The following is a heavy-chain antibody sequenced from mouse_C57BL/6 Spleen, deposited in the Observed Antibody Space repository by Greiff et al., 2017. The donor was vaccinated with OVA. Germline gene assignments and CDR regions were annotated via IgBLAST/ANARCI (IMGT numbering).Heavy chain of an antibody. V-gene: IGHV1-80*01. J-gene: IGHJ1*03. Sequence: VQRVESGAELVKPGASVKISCKASGYAFSSYWMNWVKQRPGKGLEWIGQIYPGDGDTNYNGKFKGKATLTADKSSSTAYMQLSSLTSEDSAVYFCARGYGSRYFDVWGTGTTVTVSS. CDR2: IYPGDGDT. CDR3: ARGYGSRYFDV. CDR1: GYAFSSYW. D-gene: IGHD1-1*01.